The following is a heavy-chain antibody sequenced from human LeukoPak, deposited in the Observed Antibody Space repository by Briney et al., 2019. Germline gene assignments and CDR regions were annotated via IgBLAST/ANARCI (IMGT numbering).Heavy chain of an antibody. Sequence: GGSLRLSCVASGFAFSSYAMSWVRQVPGKGLEWVSGITVSGGPTYYADSVKGRFTISRDNSKNTLYLQMNNLRDEDTAVYYCAKDYGGSSLFDYWGQGTLVTVSS. J-gene: IGHJ4*02. V-gene: IGHV3-23*01. CDR2: ITVSGGPT. D-gene: IGHD1-26*01. CDR3: AKDYGGSSLFDY. CDR1: GFAFSSYA.